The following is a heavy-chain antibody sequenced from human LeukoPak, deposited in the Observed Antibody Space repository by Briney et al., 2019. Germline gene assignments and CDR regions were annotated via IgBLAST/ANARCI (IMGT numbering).Heavy chain of an antibody. CDR3: ARRDDYVWGSYPNYFDY. J-gene: IGHJ4*02. Sequence: GGSLRLSCAASGFTFSSYSMNWVRQAPGKGLEWVSYISSSSSTIYYADSVEGRFTISRDNAKNSLYLQMNSLRAEDTAVYYCARRDDYVWGSYPNYFDYWGQGTLVTVSS. D-gene: IGHD3-16*02. V-gene: IGHV3-48*01. CDR1: GFTFSSYS. CDR2: ISSSSSTI.